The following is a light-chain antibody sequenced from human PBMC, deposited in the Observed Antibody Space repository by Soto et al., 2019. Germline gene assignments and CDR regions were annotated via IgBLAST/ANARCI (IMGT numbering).Light chain of an antibody. CDR2: GAS. CDR1: QSVSSNH. J-gene: IGKJ1*01. Sequence: EIVLTQSPATLSLSPGERATLSCRASQSVSSNHLAWYQQKPGQAPRLIISGASTRATGIPARFSGSGSGTEFTLTISSLQSEDFAVYYCQQYGSSPWTFGQGTKVDIK. V-gene: IGKV3-20*01. CDR3: QQYGSSPWT.